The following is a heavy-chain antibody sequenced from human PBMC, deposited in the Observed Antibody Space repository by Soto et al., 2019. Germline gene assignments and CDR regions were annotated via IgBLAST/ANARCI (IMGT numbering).Heavy chain of an antibody. D-gene: IGHD2-21*02. Sequence: SVKVSCKASGGTFSSYAISWVRQAPGQGLEWMGGIIPIFGTANYAQKFQGRVTITADESTSTAYMELSSLRSEDTAVYYCARGDCGGDCYRGRYGMDVWGQGTTVTSP. CDR1: GGTFSSYA. CDR3: ARGDCGGDCYRGRYGMDV. J-gene: IGHJ6*02. V-gene: IGHV1-69*13. CDR2: IIPIFGTA.